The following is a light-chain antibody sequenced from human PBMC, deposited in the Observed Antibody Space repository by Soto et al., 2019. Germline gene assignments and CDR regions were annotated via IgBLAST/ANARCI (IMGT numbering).Light chain of an antibody. CDR3: QSYDRSLSAVV. Sequence: QSVLTQPPSVSGAPGQRVTISCTGSRSDIGAGYRVRWYQQVPGAAPKLLIYDNTNRPSGVSARFFGSKSGTSASLAITGLQAEDVADYYCQSYDRSLSAVVFGGGTKLTVL. CDR2: DNT. V-gene: IGLV1-40*01. J-gene: IGLJ2*01. CDR1: RSDIGAGYR.